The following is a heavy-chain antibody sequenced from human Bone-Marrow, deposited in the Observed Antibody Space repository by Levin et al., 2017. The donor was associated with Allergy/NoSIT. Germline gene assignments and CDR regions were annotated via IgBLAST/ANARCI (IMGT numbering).Heavy chain of an antibody. Sequence: SQTLSLTCAVSGYSISSGYYWGWIRQPPGKGLEWIGSIYHSGSTYYNPSLKSRVTISVDTSKNQFSLKLSSVTAADTAVYYCARDPPQYCSSTSAVYGMDVWGQGTTVTVSS. CDR2: IYHSGST. D-gene: IGHD2-2*01. V-gene: IGHV4-38-2*02. CDR1: GYSISSGYY. CDR3: ARDPPQYCSSTSAVYGMDV. J-gene: IGHJ6*02.